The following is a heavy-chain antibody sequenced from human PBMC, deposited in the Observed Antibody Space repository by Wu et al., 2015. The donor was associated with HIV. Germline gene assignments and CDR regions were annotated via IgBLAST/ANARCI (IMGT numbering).Heavy chain of an antibody. CDR2: IGINSGAT. CDR1: GYTFTGYY. Sequence: VQLVQSGAEVKKPGASMRVSCKASGYTFTGYYIYWMRQAPGQGFEWMGWIGINSGATKSSQKFQGRVTMTRDASINTAFLELRGLTSGDTATIFCARGPSSSRWELNPYYYHYYMTSGAQGLRSPSP. D-gene: IGHD4-23*01. V-gene: IGHV1-2*02. CDR3: ARGPSSSRWELNPYYYHYYMTS. J-gene: IGHJ6*03.